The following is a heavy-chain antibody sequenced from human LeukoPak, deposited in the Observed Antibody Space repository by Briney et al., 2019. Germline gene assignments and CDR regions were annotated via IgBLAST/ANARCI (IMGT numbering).Heavy chain of an antibody. V-gene: IGHV1-3*01. CDR3: ARARWTSTVTTYYLDY. Sequence: GASVTVSCKASGYSFSDYAVQWVRQTPGQRLEGMGWINAGNGKTKYSQKFQDRVTITRDTSATTAYLDLSSLRSEDTAVYYCARARWTSTVTTYYLDYWGQGTLVTVSS. J-gene: IGHJ4*02. CDR2: INAGNGKT. D-gene: IGHD4-17*01. CDR1: GYSFSDYA.